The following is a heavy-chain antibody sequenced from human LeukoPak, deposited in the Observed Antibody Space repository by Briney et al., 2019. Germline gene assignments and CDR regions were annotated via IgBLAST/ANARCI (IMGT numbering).Heavy chain of an antibody. CDR2: ISSSGPT. Sequence: GGSLRLSCGASGFTFSDYSMNWFRQAPGKGLEWVSVISSSGPTYYADSVKGRFTISRDTSKNALYLQMNSLRAEDTAVYYCAISGLGFGEFRGLDYWGQGTLVTVSS. D-gene: IGHD3-10*01. V-gene: IGHV3-53*01. J-gene: IGHJ4*02. CDR1: GFTFSDYS. CDR3: AISGLGFGEFRGLDY.